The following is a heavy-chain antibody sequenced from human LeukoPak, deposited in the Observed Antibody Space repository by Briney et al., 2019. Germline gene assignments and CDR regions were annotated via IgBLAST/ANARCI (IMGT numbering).Heavy chain of an antibody. CDR1: GYTXTGYY. Sequence: ASVKVSCKASGYTXTGYYMHRVRQAPGQGLEWMGWINPNSGGTNYAQKFQGRVTMTRDTSISTAHMELSRLRSDDTAVYYCARYIVVVPGMDVWGQGTTVTVSS. CDR2: INPNSGGT. D-gene: IGHD2-2*01. CDR3: ARYIVVVPGMDV. V-gene: IGHV1-2*02. J-gene: IGHJ6*02.